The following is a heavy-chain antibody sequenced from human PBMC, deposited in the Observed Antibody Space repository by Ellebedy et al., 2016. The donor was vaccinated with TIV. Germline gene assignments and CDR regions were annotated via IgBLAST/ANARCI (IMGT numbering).Heavy chain of an antibody. CDR3: ARLYVRFDSSGPLGY. CDR1: GYSFTSYW. CDR2: IYPGDSDT. D-gene: IGHD3-22*01. V-gene: IGHV5-51*01. Sequence: GESLKISXKGSGYSFTSYWIGWVRQMPGKGQEWMGIIYPGDSDTRYSPSFQGQVTISADKSISTAYLQWSSLKASDTAMYYCARLYVRFDSSGPLGYWGQGTLVTVSS. J-gene: IGHJ4*01.